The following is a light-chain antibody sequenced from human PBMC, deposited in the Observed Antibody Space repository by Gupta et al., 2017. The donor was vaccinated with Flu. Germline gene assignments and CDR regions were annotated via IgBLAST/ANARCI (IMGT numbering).Light chain of an antibody. J-gene: IGKJ1*01. CDR1: QTISNY. V-gene: IGKV1-39*01. CDR3: HQTYTPPRT. Sequence: PSSLSASVGDRVSITCRTSQTISNYLSWYQQRPGKAPKLLIYAASSLQSGVPSRFSGSGSGTDFTLTISRLQPEDFATYYCHQTYTPPRTFGQGTKVEI. CDR2: AAS.